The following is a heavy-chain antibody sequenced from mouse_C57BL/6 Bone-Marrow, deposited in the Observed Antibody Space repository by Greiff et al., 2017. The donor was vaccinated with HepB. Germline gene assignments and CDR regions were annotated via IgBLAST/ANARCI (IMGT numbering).Heavy chain of an antibody. Sequence: AQLQQSGAELVRPGTSVKVSCKASGYAFTNYLIEWVKQRPGQGLEWIGVINPGSGGTNYNEKFKGKATLTADKSSSTAYMQLSSLTSEDSAVYFCARWNYGSSHWGQGTTLTVSS. V-gene: IGHV1-54*01. CDR2: INPGSGGT. CDR1: GYAFTNYL. CDR3: ARWNYGSSH. J-gene: IGHJ2*01. D-gene: IGHD1-1*01.